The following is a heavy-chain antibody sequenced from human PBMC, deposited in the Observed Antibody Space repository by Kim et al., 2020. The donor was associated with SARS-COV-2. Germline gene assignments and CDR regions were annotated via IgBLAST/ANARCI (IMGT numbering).Heavy chain of an antibody. CDR3: AKGGDYGEPYYYYMDV. D-gene: IGHD4-17*01. CDR2: ISWNSGSI. V-gene: IGHV3-9*01. Sequence: GGSLRLSCAASGFTFDDYAMHWVRQAPGKGLEWVSGISWNSGSIGYADSVKGRFTISRDNAKNSLYLQMNSLRADDTALYYCAKGGDYGEPYYYYMDVWG. CDR1: GFTFDDYA. J-gene: IGHJ6*03.